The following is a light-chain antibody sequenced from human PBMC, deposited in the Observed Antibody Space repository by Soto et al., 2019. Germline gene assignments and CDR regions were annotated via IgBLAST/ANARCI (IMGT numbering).Light chain of an antibody. V-gene: IGKV3-15*01. CDR1: QSVSSN. Sequence: IVMTQSPATLSVSPGERATLSCRASQSVSSNLAWYQQKPGQAPRLLIYGASTRATGIPARFSGSGSGTEFTLTISSLQSEDFAVYYCQQYGSSPPLTFGGGTRLEIK. CDR3: QQYGSSPPLT. J-gene: IGKJ5*01. CDR2: GAS.